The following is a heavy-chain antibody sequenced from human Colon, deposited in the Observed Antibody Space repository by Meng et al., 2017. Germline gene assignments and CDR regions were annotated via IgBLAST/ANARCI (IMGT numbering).Heavy chain of an antibody. D-gene: IGHD3-10*02. CDR3: ASDLHVRGLDS. J-gene: IGHJ4*02. V-gene: IGHV4-4*07. CDR2: VYPSDG. Sequence: VQLSGAAPFVTSPAGTLSLTCPVCGCCISRYYSSCMPQPSLKGLEWFGRVYPSDGDYHPSLKSRVIRALDPSKNQVSLKLNSVTAADAAVYYCASDLHVRGLDSWGQGTLVTVSS. CDR1: GCCISRYY.